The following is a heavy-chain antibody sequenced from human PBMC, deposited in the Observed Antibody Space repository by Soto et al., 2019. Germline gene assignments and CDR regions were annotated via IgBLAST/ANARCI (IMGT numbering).Heavy chain of an antibody. J-gene: IGHJ5*02. V-gene: IGHV4-31*03. CDR2: IYYSGST. D-gene: IGHD2-2*01. CDR1: GGSISSGGYY. Sequence: TLSLTCTVSGGSISSGGYYWSWIRQHPGKGLEWIGYIYYSGSTYYNPSLKSRVTISVDTSKNQFSLKLSSVTAADTAVYYCARVGVYCSSTSCSGAWFDPWGQGTLVTLSS. CDR3: ARVGVYCSSTSCSGAWFDP.